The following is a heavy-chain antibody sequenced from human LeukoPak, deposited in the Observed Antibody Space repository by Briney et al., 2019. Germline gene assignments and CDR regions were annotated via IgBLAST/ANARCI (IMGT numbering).Heavy chain of an antibody. CDR1: GNSVSSNSAA. CDR3: ARVDLAAAGREDYYFDY. D-gene: IGHD6-13*01. Sequence: SQTLSLTCAISGNSVSSNSAAWSWIRQSPSRGLEWLGRTYYRSKWYNDYAVSVKSRITINPDTSKNQFSLQLNSVTPEDTAVYYCARVDLAAAGREDYYFDYWGQGTLVTVSS. CDR2: TYYRSKWYN. V-gene: IGHV6-1*01. J-gene: IGHJ4*02.